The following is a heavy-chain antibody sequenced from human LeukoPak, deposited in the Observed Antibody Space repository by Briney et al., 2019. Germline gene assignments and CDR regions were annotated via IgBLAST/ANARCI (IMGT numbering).Heavy chain of an antibody. CDR3: ATVRYYYDSSDTTTWTFDI. D-gene: IGHD3-22*01. Sequence: ASVKVSCKVSGYTLSDLSMEWVRQAPGKGLEWMGGFDPEDGETIYAQKFQGRVTMTEDTSTDTAYMELSSLRSEDTAVYYCATVRYYYDSSDTTTWTFDIWGQGTMVTVSS. CDR2: FDPEDGET. CDR1: GYTLSDLS. V-gene: IGHV1-24*01. J-gene: IGHJ3*02.